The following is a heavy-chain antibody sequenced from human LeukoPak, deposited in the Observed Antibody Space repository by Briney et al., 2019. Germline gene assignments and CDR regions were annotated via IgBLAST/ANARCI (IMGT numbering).Heavy chain of an antibody. Sequence: GGSLRLSCAASGFTFSIYAMSWVRQAPGKGLEWVSVISAGGSRYYVDSVKGRFIISRDNSKNTLYLQINSLTAEDTAVYYCARGRFDSDYWGQGTLVTVSS. CDR1: GFTFSIYA. V-gene: IGHV3-23*01. J-gene: IGHJ4*02. CDR3: ARGRFDSDY. D-gene: IGHD3-9*01. CDR2: ISAGGSR.